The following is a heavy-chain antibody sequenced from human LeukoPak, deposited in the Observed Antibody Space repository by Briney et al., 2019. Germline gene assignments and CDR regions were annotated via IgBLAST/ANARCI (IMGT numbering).Heavy chain of an antibody. D-gene: IGHD2-15*01. CDR2: ITWDGGST. CDR3: ARDGGDCSGDSCYVDY. Sequence: PGGSLRLSCAASGFTFDDYAMHWVRQASGKGLEWVSHITWDGGSTHYADSVKGRFTISRDNAKNSLYLQMNSLRAEDTALYYCARDGGDCSGDSCYVDYWGQGTLVTVSS. CDR1: GFTFDDYA. V-gene: IGHV3-43D*03. J-gene: IGHJ4*02.